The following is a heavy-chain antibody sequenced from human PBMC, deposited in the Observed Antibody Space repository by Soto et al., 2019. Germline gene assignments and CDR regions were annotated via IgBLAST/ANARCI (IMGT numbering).Heavy chain of an antibody. V-gene: IGHV3-30*18. J-gene: IGHJ6*02. CDR2: ISYDGTKK. CDR3: AKECEGVSRSGWCWWDKNYYYYGMDV. D-gene: IGHD6-19*01. Sequence: QVQLVESGGGVVQPGRSLRLSCAASGFTLSSYGMHWVRQAPGKGLEWVAVISYDGTKKYYADSVEGRFHISRDNSQNTLYLQMNNRRAEDTDVYYCAKECEGVSRSGWCWWDKNYYYYGMDVWGQGTTVTVSS. CDR1: GFTLSSYG.